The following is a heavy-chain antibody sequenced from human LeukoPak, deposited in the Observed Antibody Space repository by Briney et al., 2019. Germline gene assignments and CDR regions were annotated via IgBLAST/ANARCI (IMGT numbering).Heavy chain of an antibody. J-gene: IGHJ4*02. Sequence: SVKVSCKASGGTFSSYAISWVRQAPGQGLEWMGRIIPILGIANYAQKFQGRVTITADKSTSTAYMELSSLRSEDTAVYYCARARHYDSSGVDYWGQGTLVTVSS. CDR3: ARARHYDSSGVDY. CDR1: GGTFSSYA. V-gene: IGHV1-69*04. D-gene: IGHD3-22*01. CDR2: IIPILGIA.